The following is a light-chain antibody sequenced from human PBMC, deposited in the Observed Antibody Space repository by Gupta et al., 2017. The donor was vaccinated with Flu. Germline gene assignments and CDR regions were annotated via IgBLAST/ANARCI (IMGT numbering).Light chain of an antibody. V-gene: IGLV2-8*01. CDR3: SSYAGGNNWV. CDR2: EVS. J-gene: IGLJ3*02. Sequence: SRDVGGYKYVSWYQQYPGKAPKLMIYEVSKRPSGVPDRFSGSKSGNTASLTVSGLQAEDEAGYYCSSYAGGNNWVFGGGTKLTVL. CDR1: SRDVGGYKY.